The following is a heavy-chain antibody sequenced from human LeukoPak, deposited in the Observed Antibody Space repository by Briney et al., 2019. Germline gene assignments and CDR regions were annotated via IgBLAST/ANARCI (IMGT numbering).Heavy chain of an antibody. CDR3: ARGSIPALGTDFDY. CDR2: IYYSGTT. D-gene: IGHD6-13*01. V-gene: IGHV4-59*08. J-gene: IGHJ4*02. CDR1: GGSISGYY. Sequence: KPSETLSLTCTVSGGSISGYYWSWIRQPPGKGLEWIGYIYYSGTTNYNPSLKSRVTISIDTSKNHFSLKLSSVTAADTAVYYCARGSIPALGTDFDYWGQGTLVTVSS.